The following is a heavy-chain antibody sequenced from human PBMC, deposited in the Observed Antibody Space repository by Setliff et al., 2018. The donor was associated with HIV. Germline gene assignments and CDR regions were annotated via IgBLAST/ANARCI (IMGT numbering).Heavy chain of an antibody. Sequence: SETLSLTCSVSGVSISSSNYFWTWIRQPAGKGLEWIGHIYTSGSTNYNPSLKYNPSLKSRATISIDTSKKQFSLKLSSVTAADTAVYYCARDYCGGDCYFPYYYYGMDVWGQGTTVTVSS. V-gene: IGHV4-61*10. CDR3: ARDYCGGDCYFPYYYYGMDV. CDR1: GVSISSSNYF. D-gene: IGHD2-21*02. J-gene: IGHJ6*02. CDR2: IYTSGST.